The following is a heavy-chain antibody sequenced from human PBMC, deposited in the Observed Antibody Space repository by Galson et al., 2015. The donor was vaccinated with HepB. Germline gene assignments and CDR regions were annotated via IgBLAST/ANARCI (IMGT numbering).Heavy chain of an antibody. J-gene: IGHJ5*02. Sequence: QSGAEVKKPGESLKISCKGSGYSFTSYWIGWVRQMPGKGLEWMGIIYPGDSDTRYSPSFQGQVTISADKSISTAYLQWSSLKASDTAMYYCARWGRIGYCSSTSCYTDGDNWFDPWGQGTLVTVSS. CDR2: IYPGDSDT. CDR1: GYSFTSYW. CDR3: ARWGRIGYCSSTSCYTDGDNWFDP. V-gene: IGHV5-51*01. D-gene: IGHD2-2*02.